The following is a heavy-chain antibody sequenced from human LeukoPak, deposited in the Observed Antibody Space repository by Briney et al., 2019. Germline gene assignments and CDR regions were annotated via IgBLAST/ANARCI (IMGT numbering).Heavy chain of an antibody. J-gene: IGHJ4*02. CDR1: GGTFSSYA. CDR2: IIPIFGTA. V-gene: IGHV1-69*13. Sequence: SVKVSCKASGGTFSSYAISWVRQAPGQGLEWMGGIIPIFGTANYAQKFQGRVTITADESTSTAYMELSSLRSEDTAVYYCAGADSSGYFGGLVDYWGQGTLVTVSS. D-gene: IGHD3-22*01. CDR3: AGADSSGYFGGLVDY.